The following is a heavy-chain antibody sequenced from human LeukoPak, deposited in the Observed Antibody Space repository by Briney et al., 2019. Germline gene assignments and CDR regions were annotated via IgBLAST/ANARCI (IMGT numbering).Heavy chain of an antibody. Sequence: GGSLRLSCGAFGFTFSTYAMTWVRQAPGKGLGWVSGISGRADVTYQADSVKGRFTISRDNSKHTLHLQMNSLRPEDTAVYYWAGVGGGDWFDPWGQGTLVTVSS. CDR2: ISGRADVT. J-gene: IGHJ5*02. CDR3: AGVGGGDWFDP. CDR1: GFTFSTYA. D-gene: IGHD3-16*01. V-gene: IGHV3-23*01.